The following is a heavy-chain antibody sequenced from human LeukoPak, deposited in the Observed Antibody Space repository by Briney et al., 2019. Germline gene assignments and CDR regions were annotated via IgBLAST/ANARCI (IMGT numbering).Heavy chain of an antibody. Sequence: SETLSLTCTVSGGSLSSYYWSWIRQPPGKGLEWIGYIYYSGSTNYNPSLKSRVTISVDTSKNQFSLKLSSVTAADTAVYYCARGRYYYGSGSYYSPHYFDYWGQGTLVTVSS. V-gene: IGHV4-59*01. CDR3: ARGRYYYGSGSYYSPHYFDY. D-gene: IGHD3-10*01. J-gene: IGHJ4*02. CDR2: IYYSGST. CDR1: GGSLSSYY.